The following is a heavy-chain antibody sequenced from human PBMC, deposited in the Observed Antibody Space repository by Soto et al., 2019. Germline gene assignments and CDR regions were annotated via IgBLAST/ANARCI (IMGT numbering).Heavy chain of an antibody. CDR2: ISYDGSNK. V-gene: IGHV3-30*18. D-gene: IGHD1-1*01. Sequence: GGSLRLSCAASGFTFSSYGMHWVRQAPGKGLEWVAVISYDGSNKYYADSVKGRFTISRDNSKNTLYLQMNSLRAEDTAVYYCAKVYRDEYYFDYWGQGTLVTVSS. J-gene: IGHJ4*02. CDR1: GFTFSSYG. CDR3: AKVYRDEYYFDY.